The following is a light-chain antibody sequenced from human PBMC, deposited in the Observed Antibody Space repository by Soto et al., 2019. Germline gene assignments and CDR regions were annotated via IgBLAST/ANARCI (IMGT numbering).Light chain of an antibody. Sequence: QSALTQPRSVSGSPGQPVTISCTGTSSDVGGYKFVSWYQHHPGKAPKLMIYDVSERPSGVPGRFSGSKSGNTASLTISGLQAEDEADYYCSSYTSSSTLEGVVFGGGTKLTVL. CDR2: DVS. CDR3: SSYTSSSTLEGVV. CDR1: SSDVGGYKF. J-gene: IGLJ2*01. V-gene: IGLV2-11*01.